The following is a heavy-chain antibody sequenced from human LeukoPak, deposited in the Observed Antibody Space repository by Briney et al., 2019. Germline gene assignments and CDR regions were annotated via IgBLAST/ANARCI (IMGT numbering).Heavy chain of an antibody. CDR1: GFTFSSYG. D-gene: IGHD6-19*01. J-gene: IGHJ6*03. Sequence: GGSLRLSCAASGFTFSSYGMHWVRQAPGKGLEWVAFIRYDGSNKYYADSVKGRFTISRDNSKNTLYLQMNSLRAEDTAVYYCAKDRIAVAGTYGNYYYYMDVWGKGTTVTISS. CDR2: IRYDGSNK. CDR3: AKDRIAVAGTYGNYYYYMDV. V-gene: IGHV3-30*02.